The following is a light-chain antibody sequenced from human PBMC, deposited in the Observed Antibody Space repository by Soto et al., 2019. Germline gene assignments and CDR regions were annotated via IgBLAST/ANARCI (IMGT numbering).Light chain of an antibody. CDR2: DVT. Sequence: QSVLTQPPSASGSPGQSVTISCTGTSSDVGGYNYVSWYQQYPGRAPKLMIYDVTKRPSGVPDRFSGSKSGNTASLTVSGLQAADEAAYYCSSDAASNNFYVVFGGGTKLTVL. CDR1: SSDVGGYNY. J-gene: IGLJ3*02. CDR3: SSDAASNNFYVV. V-gene: IGLV2-8*01.